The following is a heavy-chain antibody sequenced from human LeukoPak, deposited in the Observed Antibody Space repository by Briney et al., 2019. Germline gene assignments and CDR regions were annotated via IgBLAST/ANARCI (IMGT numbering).Heavy chain of an antibody. J-gene: IGHJ4*02. CDR2: IXSGGST. Sequence: XXXAPGXXXXXXSVIXSGGSTYYADSVKGRFTISRDNSKNTLYLQMNSLRAEDTAVYYCARGLDFGVVDLIAFDYWGQGTLVTVSS. CDR3: ARGLDFGVVDLIAFDY. D-gene: IGHD3-3*01. V-gene: IGHV3-53*01.